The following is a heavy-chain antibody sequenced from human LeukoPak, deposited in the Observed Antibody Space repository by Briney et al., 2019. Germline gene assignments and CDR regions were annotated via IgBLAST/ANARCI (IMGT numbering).Heavy chain of an antibody. CDR3: AKDAGRYYGWFDP. J-gene: IGHJ5*02. V-gene: IGHV3-30*18. CDR2: ISYDGSNK. Sequence: GGSLRLSCAASGFTFSSYGMHWVRQAPGKGLEWVAVISYDGSNKYYADSVKGRFTISRDNSKNTLYLQMNSLGAEDTAVYYCAKDAGRYYGWFDPWGQGTLVTVSS. D-gene: IGHD1-26*01. CDR1: GFTFSSYG.